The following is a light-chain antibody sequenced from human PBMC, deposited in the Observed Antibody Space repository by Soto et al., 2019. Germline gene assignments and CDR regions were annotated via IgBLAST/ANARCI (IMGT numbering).Light chain of an antibody. CDR3: QQYNRGPVT. CDR1: QSISSN. J-gene: IGKJ1*01. V-gene: IGKV3-15*01. Sequence: EIVMTQSPGTLSVSPGERATLSCRASQSISSNLAWYQQKPGQAPRLLIYGASTRATGIPARFSGSGSGTEFTLNISSLQSEDFAVYYCQQYNRGPVTFGQGTKVDIK. CDR2: GAS.